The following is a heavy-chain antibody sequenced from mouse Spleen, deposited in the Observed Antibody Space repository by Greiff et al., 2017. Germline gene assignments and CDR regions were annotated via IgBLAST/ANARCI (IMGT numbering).Heavy chain of an antibody. D-gene: IGHD4-1*01. V-gene: IGHV1-15*01. CDR1: GYTFTDYE. Sequence: QVQLKQSGAELVRPGASVTLSCKASGYTFTDYEMHWVKQTPVHGLEWIGAIDPETGGTAYNQKFKGKAILTADKSSSTAYMELRSLTSEDSAVYYCTRPKLGPHFDYWGQGTTLTVSS. J-gene: IGHJ2*01. CDR3: TRPKLGPHFDY. CDR2: IDPETGGT.